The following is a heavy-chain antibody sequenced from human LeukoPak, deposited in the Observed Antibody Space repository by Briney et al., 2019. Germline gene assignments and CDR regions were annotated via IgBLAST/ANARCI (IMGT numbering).Heavy chain of an antibody. Sequence: ASVKVSCKASGYTFTSYYMHWVRQAPGQGLEWMGIINPSGGSTSYAQKFQGWVTMTRDTSISTAYMELSRLRSDDTAVYYCARDAGRYSSSWFTYWGQGTLVTVSS. CDR2: INPSGGST. D-gene: IGHD6-13*01. J-gene: IGHJ4*02. V-gene: IGHV1-46*01. CDR1: GYTFTSYY. CDR3: ARDAGRYSSSWFTY.